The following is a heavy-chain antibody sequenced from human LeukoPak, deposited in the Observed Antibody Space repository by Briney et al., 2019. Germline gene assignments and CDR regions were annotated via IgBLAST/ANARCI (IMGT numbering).Heavy chain of an antibody. J-gene: IGHJ4*02. CDR1: GFTFSSYA. Sequence: GGSLRLSCAASGFTFSSYAMSWVRQAPGKGLEWVSAISGSGDNTYYAESVKGRFTISRDNSKNTLFLQMNSLRAEDTAVFYCAKRSGYTTGWFFDFWGQGTLVTVSS. V-gene: IGHV3-23*01. CDR3: AKRSGYTTGWFFDF. CDR2: ISGSGDNT. D-gene: IGHD6-19*01.